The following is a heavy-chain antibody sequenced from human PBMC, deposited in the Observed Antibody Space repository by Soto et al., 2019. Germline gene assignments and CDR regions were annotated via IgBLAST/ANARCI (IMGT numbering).Heavy chain of an antibody. CDR2: IYHSGST. J-gene: IGHJ5*02. Sequence: QVQLQESGPGLVKPSGTLSLTCAVSSGSISSSNWWSWVRQPPGKGLEWIGEIYHSGSTNYNPSLTSRVTISVDKSKTQFPLKLSSVTAADTAVYYCARVTKYYDILTGYGSYGNWFDPWGQGTLVTVSS. V-gene: IGHV4-4*02. D-gene: IGHD3-9*01. CDR3: ARVTKYYDILTGYGSYGNWFDP. CDR1: SGSISSSNW.